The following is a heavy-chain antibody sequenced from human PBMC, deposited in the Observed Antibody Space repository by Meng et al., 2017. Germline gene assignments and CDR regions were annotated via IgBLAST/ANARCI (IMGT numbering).Heavy chain of an antibody. Sequence: ESLKISCAASGFYFSNAWMSWVRQPPGKGLEWIGYIYYSGNTNYNPSLKSRVTISADTSKNQVSLKLSSVTAADTAVYYCAREGYCSLGTCYRGEIDYWGQGTLVTVSS. J-gene: IGHJ4*02. CDR2: IYYSGNT. CDR3: AREGYCSLGTCYRGEIDY. CDR1: GFYFSNAW. D-gene: IGHD2-15*01. V-gene: IGHV4-59*01.